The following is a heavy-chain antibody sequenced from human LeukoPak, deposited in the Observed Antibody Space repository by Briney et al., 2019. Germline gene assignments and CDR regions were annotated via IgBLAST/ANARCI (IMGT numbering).Heavy chain of an antibody. Sequence: SETLSLTCAVYGGSFSGYYWSWIRQPPGKGLEWIGEINHSGSTNYNPSLKSRVTISVDTSKNQFSLKLSSVTAADTAVYYCARGEGYSYGNKLFDYWGQGTLVTVSS. D-gene: IGHD5-18*01. CDR3: ARGEGYSYGNKLFDY. CDR2: INHSGST. J-gene: IGHJ4*02. CDR1: GGSFSGYY. V-gene: IGHV4-34*01.